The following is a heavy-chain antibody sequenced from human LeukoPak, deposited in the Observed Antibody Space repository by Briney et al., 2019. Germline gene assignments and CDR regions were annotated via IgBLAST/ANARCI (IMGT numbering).Heavy chain of an antibody. D-gene: IGHD3-9*01. V-gene: IGHV3-23*01. CDR2: IRVSGGST. J-gene: IGHJ4*02. Sequence: GGSLRLSCAASVYTFSLYAISCVPEAPGGGVEWVSAIRVSGGSTYYADSVKGRFSLSRDTSKSTLYMHMNSLRAEDTRVYLCERADILTGYQDDYWGQRALVTVSS. CDR1: VYTFSLYA. CDR3: ERADILTGYQDDY.